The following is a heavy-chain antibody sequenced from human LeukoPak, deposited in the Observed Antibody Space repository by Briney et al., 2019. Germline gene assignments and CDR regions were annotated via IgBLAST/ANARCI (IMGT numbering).Heavy chain of an antibody. V-gene: IGHV3-74*01. Sequence: GGSLRLSCAASGFTFSNYWMHWVRQAPGKGLVWVSRINSDGSNTNYADSVKGRFTISRDNAKNTLYLQMNSLRADDTAVYYCAKGGLVHRFDPWGQGTLVTVSS. CDR2: INSDGSNT. J-gene: IGHJ5*02. CDR1: GFTFSNYW. CDR3: AKGGLVHRFDP.